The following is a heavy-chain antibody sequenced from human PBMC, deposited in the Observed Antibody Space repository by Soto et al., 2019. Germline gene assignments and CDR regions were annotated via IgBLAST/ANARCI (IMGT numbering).Heavy chain of an antibody. J-gene: IGHJ4*02. V-gene: IGHV1-3*01. CDR3: ARVPPWGNSAGDYYIQHYDS. Sequence: GASVKVSCKSSGFTFTYSAIHWLRQAPGQRPQWMGWINGGSGNTKYSQDFQGRVTFTRDTFATTAYLELSSLRSEDTAVYYCARVPPWGNSAGDYYIQHYDSWGQGTPVTVSS. CDR2: INGGSGNT. D-gene: IGHD3-10*01. CDR1: GFTFTYSA.